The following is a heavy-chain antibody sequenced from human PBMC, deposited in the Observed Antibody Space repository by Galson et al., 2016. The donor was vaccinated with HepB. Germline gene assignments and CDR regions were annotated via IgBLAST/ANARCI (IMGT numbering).Heavy chain of an antibody. Sequence: SVKVSCKAPGYTFTGDYMHWVRQAPGQGLEWMGWINTNTGATNYAHNFQGRVTMTRDTSISTAYMALSRLRSDDTAVYYCARRGYCRTSTCPYGNPAYGMDVWGQGTTVTVSS. CDR2: INTNTGAT. D-gene: IGHD2-2*01. V-gene: IGHV1-2*02. CDR3: ARRGYCRTSTCPYGNPAYGMDV. J-gene: IGHJ6*02. CDR1: GYTFTGDY.